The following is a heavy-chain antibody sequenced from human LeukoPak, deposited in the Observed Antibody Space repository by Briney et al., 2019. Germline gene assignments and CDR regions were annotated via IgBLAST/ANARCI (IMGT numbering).Heavy chain of an antibody. J-gene: IGHJ4*02. CDR2: ISYDGSNK. D-gene: IGHD5-24*01. V-gene: IGHV3-30*18. CDR3: AKDLGYRTDY. Sequence: GGSLRLSCAASGFTFSSYGMHWVRQAPGKGLEWVAVISYDGSNKYYADSVKGRFTISRDNSKNTLYLQMNSLRAEDTAVYYCAKDLGYRTDYWGQGTLVTVSS. CDR1: GFTFSSYG.